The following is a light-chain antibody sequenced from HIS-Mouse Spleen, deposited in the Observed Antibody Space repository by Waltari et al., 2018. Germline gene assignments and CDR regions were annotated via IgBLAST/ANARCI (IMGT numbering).Light chain of an antibody. CDR1: SSDVGSYNL. V-gene: IGLV2-23*01. J-gene: IGLJ3*02. CDR2: EGS. CDR3: CSYAGSSTWV. Sequence: QSALTQPASASGSTGESITISCTGTSSDVGSYNLVSRYQQHTGQAPKLMIYEGSKRPSGVSNRFSGSKSGNTASLTISGLQAEDEADYYCCSYAGSSTWVFGGGTKLTVL.